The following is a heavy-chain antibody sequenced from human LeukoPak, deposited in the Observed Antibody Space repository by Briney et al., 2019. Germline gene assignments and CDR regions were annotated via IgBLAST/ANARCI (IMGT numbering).Heavy chain of an antibody. CDR3: TNLDSGGYYFDLFYFDY. V-gene: IGHV3-30-3*01. J-gene: IGHJ4*02. D-gene: IGHD3-22*01. CDR2: TSYDGNNK. CDR1: GFTFSSYV. Sequence: GGSLRLSCAASGFTFSSYVVHWVRQAPGKGLEWVAMTSYDGNNKYYADSVKGRFTISRDNSKNTLYLQMHTLRAEDTAIYYCTNLDSGGYYFDLFYFDYWGQGTLVTVSS.